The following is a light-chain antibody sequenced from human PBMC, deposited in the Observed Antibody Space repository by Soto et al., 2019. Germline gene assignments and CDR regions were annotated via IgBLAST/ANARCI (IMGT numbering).Light chain of an antibody. CDR2: DVS. CDR1: SSDVGGYNY. Sequence: QYALTQPASVSGSPGQSITISCTGSSSDVGGYNYVCWYQQHPGKAPKLMIYDVSNRPSGVSNRFSGSKSGNTASLTISGLQAEDEADYYCSSYTSSSTEVFGTGTKVTVL. CDR3: SSYTSSSTEV. J-gene: IGLJ1*01. V-gene: IGLV2-14*01.